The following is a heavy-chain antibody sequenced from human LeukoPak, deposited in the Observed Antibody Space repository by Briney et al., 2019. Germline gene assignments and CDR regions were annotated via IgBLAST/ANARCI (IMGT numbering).Heavy chain of an antibody. J-gene: IGHJ4*02. CDR1: GFTFSSYW. CDR2: IKQDGSKK. CDR3: ARDLYRTVEVPHYFDS. D-gene: IGHD3-22*01. Sequence: PGGSLRLSCAASGFTFSSYWMSWVRQAPGKGLEWVANIKQDGSKKYYVDSVKGRFTISRDNAKDSLYLQMNSLRAEDTAVYYCARDLYRTVEVPHYFDSWGQGTLVTVSS. V-gene: IGHV3-7*01.